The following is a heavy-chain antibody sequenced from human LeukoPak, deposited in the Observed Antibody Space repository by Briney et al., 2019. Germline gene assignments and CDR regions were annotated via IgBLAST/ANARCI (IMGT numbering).Heavy chain of an antibody. D-gene: IGHD6-19*01. Sequence: ASVKVSCKASGYTFTSYDINWVRQTTGQGLEWMGWMNPNSGNTGYAQKFQGRVTMTRNTSISTAYMELSSLRSEDTAVYYCARGGGVISGWDYYYYYYYMDVWGKGTTVTISS. CDR3: ARGGGVISGWDYYYYYYYMDV. V-gene: IGHV1-8*01. CDR2: MNPNSGNT. CDR1: GYTFTSYD. J-gene: IGHJ6*03.